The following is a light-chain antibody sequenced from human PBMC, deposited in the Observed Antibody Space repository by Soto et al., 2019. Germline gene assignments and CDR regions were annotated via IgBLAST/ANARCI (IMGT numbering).Light chain of an antibody. CDR2: DAS. CDR3: QQYNSYPWT. V-gene: IGKV1-5*01. J-gene: IGKJ1*01. CDR1: QSISSW. Sequence: DIQMTQSPSTLSASVGARVTITCRASQSISSWLAWYQQKQGKAPKLLIYDASSLESGVPSRFSGSGSGTELTITISSLQPDDGETYDGQQYNSYPWTFGQGTKVDIK.